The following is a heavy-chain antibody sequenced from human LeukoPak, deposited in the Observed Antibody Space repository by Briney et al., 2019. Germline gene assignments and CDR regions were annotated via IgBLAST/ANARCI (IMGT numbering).Heavy chain of an antibody. Sequence: GESLKISCKASGYSFISYWIGWVRQMPGKGLEGMGIIYPGDSDTRYSPSFQGQVTVSADRSISTAYLRWSSLKASDTAISYCARHSQRYGFDLWGQGTLVTVSS. J-gene: IGHJ5*02. CDR2: IYPGDSDT. D-gene: IGHD2-2*01. V-gene: IGHV5-51*01. CDR3: ARHSQRYGFDL. CDR1: GYSFISYW.